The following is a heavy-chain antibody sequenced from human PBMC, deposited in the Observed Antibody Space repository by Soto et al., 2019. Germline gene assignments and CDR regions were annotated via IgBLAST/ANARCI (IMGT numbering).Heavy chain of an antibody. CDR2: IWSDGSNE. J-gene: IGHJ4*02. CDR3: ARGRSTTWYTDY. D-gene: IGHD6-13*01. CDR1: GFTLSSYG. Sequence: QVQLVESGGGVVQPGRSLILFCAASGFTLSSYGMHWVRQAPGKGLEWVAVIWSDGSNENYADSVKGRFTISRDISKNTLYLQMNSLRAEDTAVYYCARGRSTTWYTDYWGQGTLVTVSA. V-gene: IGHV3-33*01.